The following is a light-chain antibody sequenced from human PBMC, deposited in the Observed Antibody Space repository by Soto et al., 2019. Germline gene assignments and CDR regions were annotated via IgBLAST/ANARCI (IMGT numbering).Light chain of an antibody. V-gene: IGKV3-11*01. CDR1: QSVSSY. CDR2: DAS. Sequence: EIVMTQSPATLSLSPGERATLSCRASQSVSSYLAWYQQKPGQAPMLLIYDASNRATGIPARFSGSGSWTDFTLTNSSLEPEDFAVYYCQQRSNWPRLTFGGGTKVEIK. J-gene: IGKJ4*01. CDR3: QQRSNWPRLT.